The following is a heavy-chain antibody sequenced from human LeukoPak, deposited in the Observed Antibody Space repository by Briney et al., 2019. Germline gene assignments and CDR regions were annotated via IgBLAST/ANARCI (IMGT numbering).Heavy chain of an antibody. D-gene: IGHD3-22*01. Sequence: GGSLRLSCAASGFSVSTNFMSWVRQAPGKGLEWVSSFYRGGSTRYVDSVKGRFTTSRDHSKNTMYLQMNSLRVEDTAVYYCARYYDSSGYTQGALDIWGQGTMVTVS. V-gene: IGHV3-66*02. J-gene: IGHJ3*02. CDR1: GFSVSTNF. CDR3: ARYYDSSGYTQGALDI. CDR2: FYRGGST.